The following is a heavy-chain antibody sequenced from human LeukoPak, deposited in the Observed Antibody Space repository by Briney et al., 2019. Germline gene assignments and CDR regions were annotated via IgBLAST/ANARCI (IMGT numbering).Heavy chain of an antibody. CDR3: ARGVGGTSSNWFDP. D-gene: IGHD2-2*01. Sequence: PSQTLSLTCTVSGGSISSGTYYWSWIRQPAGKGLEWIGRIYASGNTNYNPSLKSRLTISVDTSRNQFSLKLNSVTAADTAVYYCARGVGGTSSNWFDPWGQGTLVTVSS. CDR2: IYASGNT. J-gene: IGHJ5*02. CDR1: GGSISSGTYY. V-gene: IGHV4-61*02.